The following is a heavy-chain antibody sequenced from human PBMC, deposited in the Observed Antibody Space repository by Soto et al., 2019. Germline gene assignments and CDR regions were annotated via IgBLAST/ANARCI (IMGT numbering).Heavy chain of an antibody. V-gene: IGHV4-31*01. CDR1: GGSINSGGSH. CDR3: ASPFFCTSTTCADY. D-gene: IGHD2-2*01. Sequence: QVQLQESGPGLVKPSQTLSLTCTVSGGSINSGGSHWSWIRQHPGKGLEWIGYIYPTGGTNYNPSLGSPVTISVDTSKTQFSLRLTSVTAADTAVYYCASPFFCTSTTCADYWGQGILVTVSS. CDR2: IYPTGGT. J-gene: IGHJ4*02.